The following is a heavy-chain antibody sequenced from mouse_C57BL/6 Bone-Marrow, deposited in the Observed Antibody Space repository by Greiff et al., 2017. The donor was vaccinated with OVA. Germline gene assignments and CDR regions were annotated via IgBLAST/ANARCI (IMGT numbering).Heavy chain of an antibody. CDR3: ARSGIYYGNPYYFDY. CDR2: IYPGSGNT. J-gene: IGHJ2*01. CDR1: GYTFTDYY. Sequence: QVQLQQSGAELVRPGASVKLSCKASGYTFTDYYINWVKQRPGQGLEWIARIYPGSGNTYYNEKFKGKATLTAEKSSSTAYMQLSSLTSEDSAVYLCARSGIYYGNPYYFDYWGQGTTLTVSS. D-gene: IGHD2-1*01. V-gene: IGHV1-76*01.